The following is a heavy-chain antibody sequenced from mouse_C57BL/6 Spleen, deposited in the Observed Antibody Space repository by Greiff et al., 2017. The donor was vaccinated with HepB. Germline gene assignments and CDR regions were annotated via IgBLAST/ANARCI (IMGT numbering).Heavy chain of an antibody. J-gene: IGHJ4*01. Sequence: EVQGVESGGGLVKPGGSLKLSCAASGFTFSDYGMHWVRQAPEKGLEWVAYISSGSSTIYYADTVKGRFTISRDNAKNTLFLQMTSLRSEDTAMYYCARKVYDYDERGYYYAMDYWGQGTSVTVSS. D-gene: IGHD2-4*01. CDR3: ARKVYDYDERGYYYAMDY. V-gene: IGHV5-17*01. CDR2: ISSGSSTI. CDR1: GFTFSDYG.